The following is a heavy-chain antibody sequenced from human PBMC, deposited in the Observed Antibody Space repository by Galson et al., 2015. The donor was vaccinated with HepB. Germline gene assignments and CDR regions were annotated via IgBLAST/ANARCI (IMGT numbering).Heavy chain of an antibody. J-gene: IGHJ4*02. CDR3: AKGDLLWFGEGESYFDY. CDR1: GLTFSSYA. D-gene: IGHD3-10*01. Sequence: SLRLSCADSGLTFSSYAMSWVRQAPGKGLEWVSTISGNGGSTYYADSVKGRFTISRDNSKNTLYLQMNSLRAEDTAVYYCAKGDLLWFGEGESYFDYWGQGTLVTVSS. CDR2: ISGNGGST. V-gene: IGHV3-23*01.